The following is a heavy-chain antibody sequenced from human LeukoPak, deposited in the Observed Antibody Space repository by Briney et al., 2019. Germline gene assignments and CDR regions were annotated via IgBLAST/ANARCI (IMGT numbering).Heavy chain of an antibody. CDR2: VIGSGGST. Sequence: TGGSLRLSCAASGFTFSTYAMSWVRQAPGKGLEWVSAVIGSGGSTYYADSVKGRFTISRDNSKNTLFLQMNSLRADDTAIYYCAKSSSGSCYDASDIWGQGTMVTVSS. J-gene: IGHJ3*02. D-gene: IGHD6-13*01. V-gene: IGHV3-23*01. CDR1: GFTFSTYA. CDR3: AKSSSGSCYDASDI.